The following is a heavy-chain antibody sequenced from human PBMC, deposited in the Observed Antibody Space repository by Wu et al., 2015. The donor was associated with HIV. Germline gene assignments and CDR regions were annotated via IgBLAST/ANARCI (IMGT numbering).Heavy chain of an antibody. CDR3: ASGLIYYGSGTSR. V-gene: IGHV1-18*01. D-gene: IGHD3-10*01. CDR1: GYTFSHYG. CDR2: ISAYTGKI. J-gene: IGHJ4*02. Sequence: LVQSGAEVKKPGASVKVSCKASGYTFSHYGISWLRQAPGQGLEWMGWISAYTGKIHYAQKFQDRVTMTTDTFTSTAYMELGSLRSGDSATYYCASGLIYYGSGTSRWGQGTLVTVSS.